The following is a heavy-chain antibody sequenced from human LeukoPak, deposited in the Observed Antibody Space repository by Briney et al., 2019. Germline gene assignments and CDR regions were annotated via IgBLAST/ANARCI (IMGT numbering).Heavy chain of an antibody. CDR3: ARDFKSGYVDS. CDR1: GFIFSDYG. V-gene: IGHV3-33*01. CDR2: IYDDGSKE. D-gene: IGHD3-3*01. Sequence: PGGSLRLSCAVSGFIFSDYGMHWVRQAPGKGLEWVAVIYDDGSKEYFADSVKGRFTISRDNSKNTVLLQMNSLRADDTAVFYCARDFKSGYVDSWGQGTLVTVSS. J-gene: IGHJ4*02.